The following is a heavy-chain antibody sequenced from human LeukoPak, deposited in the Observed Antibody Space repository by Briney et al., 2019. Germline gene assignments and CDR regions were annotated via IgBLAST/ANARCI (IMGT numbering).Heavy chain of an antibody. CDR2: ITSDGSKK. CDR3: ARTSLQYFGSGSYSLDVFDI. J-gene: IGHJ3*02. CDR1: GFTLSTYA. V-gene: IGHV3-30-3*01. Sequence: GGSLRLSCAASGFTLSTYALHWIRQAPGKGLEWVAAITSDGSKKYYADSVKGRFTISRDNSKNTLYLQMNSLRGDDTAVYFCARTSLQYFGSGSYSLDVFDIWGQGTMVTVSS. D-gene: IGHD3-10*01.